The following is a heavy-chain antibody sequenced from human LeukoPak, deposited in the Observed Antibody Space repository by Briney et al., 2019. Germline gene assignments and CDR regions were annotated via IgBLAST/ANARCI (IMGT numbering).Heavy chain of an antibody. D-gene: IGHD6-13*01. V-gene: IGHV4-59*08. Sequence: NPSETLSLTCTVSGGSISSYYWSWIRQPPGKGLEWIGYIYYSGTTNYNPSLKSRVTISVDTSKNHFSLKLSSVTAADTAVYYCARRWEDSSSWFWDYWGQGTLVTVSS. CDR2: IYYSGTT. J-gene: IGHJ4*02. CDR1: GGSISSYY. CDR3: ARRWEDSSSWFWDY.